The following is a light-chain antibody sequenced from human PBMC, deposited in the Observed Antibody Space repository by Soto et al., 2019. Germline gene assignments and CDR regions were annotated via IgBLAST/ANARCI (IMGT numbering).Light chain of an antibody. CDR3: CSYAGSSTFKV. J-gene: IGLJ3*02. Sequence: QSVLTQPASVSGSPGQSITISCTGTSSDVGSYNLVCWYQQHPGKAPKLMIYEVSKRPSGVSNRFSGSKSGNTASLTISGLQAEDEADHYCCSYAGSSTFKVFGGGTKVTVL. CDR1: SSDVGSYNL. CDR2: EVS. V-gene: IGLV2-23*02.